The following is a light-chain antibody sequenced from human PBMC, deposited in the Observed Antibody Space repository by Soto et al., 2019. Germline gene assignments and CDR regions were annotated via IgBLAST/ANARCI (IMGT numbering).Light chain of an antibody. CDR1: QSVSSN. V-gene: IGKV3-20*01. Sequence: EIVMTQSPATLSVSPGERATLSCRASQSVSSNLAWYQQKPGQAPRLLIYGASNRATGIPDRFSGSGSGTDFTLTISRLEPEDFAVYYCQQHGSSPITFGQGRLLEI. CDR2: GAS. CDR3: QQHGSSPIT. J-gene: IGKJ5*01.